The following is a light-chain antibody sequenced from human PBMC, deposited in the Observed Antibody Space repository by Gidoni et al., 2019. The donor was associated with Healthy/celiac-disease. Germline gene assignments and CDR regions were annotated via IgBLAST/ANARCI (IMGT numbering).Light chain of an antibody. CDR3: QQRSNWPPT. J-gene: IGKJ4*01. CDR1: QSVSSY. Sequence: EIVLTQSPATLSLSPGERATLSCRASQSVSSYLAWFQQKPGQAPRLLIYDASNRATGIPVSFSGSGSGTDFTRTISILEPEDCAVYYCQQRSNWPPTFGGGTKVEIK. CDR2: DAS. V-gene: IGKV3-11*01.